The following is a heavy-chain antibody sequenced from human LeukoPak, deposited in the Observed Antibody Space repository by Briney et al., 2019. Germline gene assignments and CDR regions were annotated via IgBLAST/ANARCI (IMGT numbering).Heavy chain of an antibody. Sequence: GGSLRLSCAASGFTFSSYWMHWVRQAPGKGLVWVSRINSDGSSTSYADSVKGRFTISRDNAKNTLYLQMNSLRAEDTAVYYCARAEAVVVVADTREYYYYYYMDVWGKGTTVTVSS. CDR3: ARAEAVVVVADTREYYYYYYMDV. CDR1: GFTFSSYW. V-gene: IGHV3-74*01. D-gene: IGHD2-15*01. J-gene: IGHJ6*03. CDR2: INSDGSST.